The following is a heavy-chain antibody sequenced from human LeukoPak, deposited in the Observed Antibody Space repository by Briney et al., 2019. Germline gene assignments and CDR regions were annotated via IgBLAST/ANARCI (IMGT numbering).Heavy chain of an antibody. D-gene: IGHD2-21*01. V-gene: IGHV1-18*01. CDR1: GYTFTAYG. Sequence: ASVKVSCKASGYTFTAYGTNWVRQAPGQGLEWMGWISGYNGNTHYAQKLQGRVSMTTDTSASTAYMELRSLRSDDTAVYYCARSPRDIVVAPTDDAFDIWGQGTMVTVSS. J-gene: IGHJ3*02. CDR2: ISGYNGNT. CDR3: ARSPRDIVVAPTDDAFDI.